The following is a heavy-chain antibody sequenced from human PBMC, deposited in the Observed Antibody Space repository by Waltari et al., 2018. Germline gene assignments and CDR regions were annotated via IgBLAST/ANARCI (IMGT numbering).Heavy chain of an antibody. CDR2: INPNSGAT. D-gene: IGHD6-6*01. V-gene: IGHV1-2*02. J-gene: IGHJ4*02. CDR1: GYTFTGYY. Sequence: QVQLVQSGAEVKKPEASVKVSCKASGYTFTGYYIPWVRQVPGQGLEWMGWINPNSGATNSAQKFQGRVTMTRDTSIGTAYMELSRLRSDDTAVYYCARAGYGSSPDYWGQGTLVTVSS. CDR3: ARAGYGSSPDY.